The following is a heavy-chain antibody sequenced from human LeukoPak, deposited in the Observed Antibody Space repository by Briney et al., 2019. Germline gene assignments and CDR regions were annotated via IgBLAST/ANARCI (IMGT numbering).Heavy chain of an antibody. D-gene: IGHD3-10*01. J-gene: IGHJ3*02. V-gene: IGHV1-69*13. CDR2: IIPIFGTA. CDR1: GGTFSSYA. CDR3: ARDEGRGFGEFDDAFDI. Sequence: ASVKVSCKASGGTFSSYAIGWVRQAPGQGLEWMGGIIPIFGTANYAQKFQGRVTITADESTSTAYMELSSLRSEDTAVYYCARDEGRGFGEFDDAFDIWGQGTMVTVSS.